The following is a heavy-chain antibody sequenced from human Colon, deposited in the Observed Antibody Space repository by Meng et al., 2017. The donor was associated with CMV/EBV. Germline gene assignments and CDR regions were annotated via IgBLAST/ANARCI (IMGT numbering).Heavy chain of an antibody. Sequence: QVQLQEWGAGMLNPSGTLSLTCAVYGESFSGYYWTWIRQPPGRGLEWIGESYYTGSTNYCPSLKSRVTISLDTSKNQFSLKLNSVTAADTAVYYCARATKSSCWEVLDCWGHGTLVTVSS. V-gene: IGHV4-34*01. CDR2: SYYTGST. CDR1: GESFSGYY. CDR3: ARATKSSCWEVLDC. J-gene: IGHJ4*01. D-gene: IGHD2-2*01.